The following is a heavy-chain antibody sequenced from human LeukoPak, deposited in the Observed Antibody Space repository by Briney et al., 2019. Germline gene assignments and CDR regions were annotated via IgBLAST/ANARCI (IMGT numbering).Heavy chain of an antibody. CDR1: GGSISNYY. J-gene: IGHJ6*02. Sequence: SETLSLTCSVSGGSISNYYWRWIRQPPGKGLVWIGYIYYSGRTDYTPSLNSRVIMSVDTSKNQFSLRLSSLTAADTAVYYCARHTPVALRSGYYYNMDVWGQGTSVTVSS. V-gene: IGHV4-59*08. CDR2: IYYSGRT. D-gene: IGHD2-15*01. CDR3: ARHTPVALRSGYYYNMDV.